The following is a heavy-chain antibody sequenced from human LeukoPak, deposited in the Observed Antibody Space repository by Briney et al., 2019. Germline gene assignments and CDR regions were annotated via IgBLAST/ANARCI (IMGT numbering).Heavy chain of an antibody. CDR3: ARDRELRYCSSTSCYNYFGMDV. CDR1: GFPFSGYG. D-gene: IGHD2-2*02. V-gene: IGHV3-33*01. J-gene: IGHJ6*02. Sequence: TGGSLRLFCAASGFPFSGYGMHWVRQAPGKGLEWVAVAYGDGSSQYYADSVKSRFTISRDNAKNSLYLQMNSLRAEDTALYYCARDRELRYCSSTSCYNYFGMDVWGQGTTVTVSS. CDR2: AYGDGSSQ.